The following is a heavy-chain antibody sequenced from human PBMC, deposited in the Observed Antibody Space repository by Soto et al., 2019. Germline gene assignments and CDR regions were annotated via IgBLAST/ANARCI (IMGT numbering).Heavy chain of an antibody. V-gene: IGHV1-8*01. CDR3: ARGSYQPGEGDYYYYMDV. CDR1: GYTFTSYD. J-gene: IGHJ6*03. D-gene: IGHD3-16*01. CDR2: MNPNSGNT. Sequence: ASVKVSCKASGYTFTSYDINWVRQATGQGLEWMGWMNPNSGNTGYAQKFQGRVTMTRNTSISTAYMELSCLRSEDTAVYYCARGSYQPGEGDYYYYMDVWGKGTTVTVSS.